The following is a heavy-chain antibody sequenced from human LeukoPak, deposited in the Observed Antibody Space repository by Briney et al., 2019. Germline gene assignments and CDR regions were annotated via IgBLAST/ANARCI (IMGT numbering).Heavy chain of an antibody. J-gene: IGHJ4*02. D-gene: IGHD2-2*01. Sequence: PSETLSLTCTVSGYSISSGYYWGWIRQPPGKGLEWIGSIYHSGSTYYNPCLKSRVTISGDTSKNQFSLKLSSVTAADTAVYYCAREIVVVPAAYDYWGQGTLVTVSS. V-gene: IGHV4-38-2*02. CDR3: AREIVVVPAAYDY. CDR1: GYSISSGYY. CDR2: IYHSGST.